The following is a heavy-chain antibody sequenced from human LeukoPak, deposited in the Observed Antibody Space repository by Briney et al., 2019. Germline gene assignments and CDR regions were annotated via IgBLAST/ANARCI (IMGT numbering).Heavy chain of an antibody. Sequence: GGSLRLSCAASGFTFSSYALSWVRQAPGKGLEWVSGISGSGGSTDYADSVKGRFTISRDNSKSTPLLQMNSLRAEDTAVYYCAKAGSYYETPLDDWGQGTLVTVSS. CDR1: GFTFSSYA. CDR2: ISGSGGST. D-gene: IGHD3-10*01. CDR3: AKAGSYYETPLDD. J-gene: IGHJ4*02. V-gene: IGHV3-23*01.